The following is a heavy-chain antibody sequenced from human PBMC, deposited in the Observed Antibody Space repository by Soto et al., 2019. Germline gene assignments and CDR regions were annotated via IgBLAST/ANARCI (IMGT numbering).Heavy chain of an antibody. CDR3: ARVCSSTSFDYYYYMDV. Sequence: ASVKVSCKASGYTLTSYDINWVRQATGQGLEWMGWMNPNSGNTGYAQKFQGRVTMTRNTSISTAYMELSSLRSEDTAVYYCARVCSSTSFDYYYYMDVWGKGTTVTVSS. D-gene: IGHD2-2*01. V-gene: IGHV1-8*01. J-gene: IGHJ6*03. CDR2: MNPNSGNT. CDR1: GYTLTSYD.